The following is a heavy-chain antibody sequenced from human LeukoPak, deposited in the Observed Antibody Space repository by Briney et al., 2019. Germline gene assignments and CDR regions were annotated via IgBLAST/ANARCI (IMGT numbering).Heavy chain of an antibody. CDR2: INHSGST. V-gene: IGHV4-34*01. CDR1: GGSFSGYY. J-gene: IGHJ6*03. D-gene: IGHD3-10*01. Sequence: SETLSLTCAVYGGSFSGYYWSWIRQPPGKGLEWIGEINHSGSTNYNPSLKSRVTISVDTSKNQFSLKLSSVTAADTAVYYRARHRRMVRGVTPHYYYMDVWGKGTTVTISS. CDR3: ARHRRMVRGVTPHYYYMDV.